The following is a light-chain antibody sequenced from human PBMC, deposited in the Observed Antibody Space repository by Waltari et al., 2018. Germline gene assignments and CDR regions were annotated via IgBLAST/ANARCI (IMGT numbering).Light chain of an antibody. V-gene: IGLV2-14*03. J-gene: IGLJ3*02. CDR1: SSDVGFYNF. Sequence: QSALTQPASVSGSPGQSITITCIGTSSDVGFYNFVSWYQQHPGDAPKLMIYDVNNRPSGVSSRFSGSKSGNTASLTISGLQAEDEADYYCSSYTSSHTWVFGGGTKVTVL. CDR3: SSYTSSHTWV. CDR2: DVN.